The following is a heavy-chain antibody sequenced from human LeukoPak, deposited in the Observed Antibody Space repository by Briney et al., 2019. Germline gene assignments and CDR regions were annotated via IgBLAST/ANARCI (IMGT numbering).Heavy chain of an antibody. CDR1: GGTFSSYA. D-gene: IGHD3-16*01. V-gene: IGHV1-69*13. J-gene: IGHJ6*02. CDR3: ARDQGLSLGSASYYYYGMDV. Sequence: SVKVSCKASGGTFSSYAISWVRQAPGQGLEWMGGIIPIFGTANYAQKFQGRVTITADESTSTAYMELSSLRSEDTAVYYCARDQGLSLGSASYYYYGMDVWGQGTTVTVSS. CDR2: IIPIFGTA.